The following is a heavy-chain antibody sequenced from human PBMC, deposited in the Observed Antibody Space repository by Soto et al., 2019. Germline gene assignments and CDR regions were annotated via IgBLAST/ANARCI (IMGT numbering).Heavy chain of an antibody. CDR1: GFTFSSYA. Sequence: GGSLRLSCAASGFTFSSYAMSWVRQAPGKGLEWVSAISGSGGSTYYADSVKGRFTISSDNSKNTLYLQMNSLRAEDTAVYYCAKFSWGLEGAPYFDYWGQGTLVTVSS. CDR2: ISGSGGST. V-gene: IGHV3-23*01. CDR3: AKFSWGLEGAPYFDY. J-gene: IGHJ4*02. D-gene: IGHD7-27*01.